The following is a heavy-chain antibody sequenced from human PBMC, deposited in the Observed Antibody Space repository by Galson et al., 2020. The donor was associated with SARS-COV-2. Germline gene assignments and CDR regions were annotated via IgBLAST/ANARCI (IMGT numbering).Heavy chain of an antibody. J-gene: IGHJ5*02. CDR3: ARGHAHYDNSGYRTGWCDP. CDR1: GGTFSNYA. CDR2: IIPFLGTP. V-gene: IGHV1-69*05. D-gene: IGHD3-22*01. Sequence: ASVQVSCKASGGTFSNYAISWVRQAPGQGLEWMGGIIPFLGTPNYAQKFQDRVTITTDESTSTAYMVLNSLKSDDTAVYYCARGHAHYDNSGYRTGWCDPGGQGSLVTVSS.